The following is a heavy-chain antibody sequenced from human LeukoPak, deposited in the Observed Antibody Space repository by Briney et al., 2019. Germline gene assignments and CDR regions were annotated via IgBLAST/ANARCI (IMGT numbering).Heavy chain of an antibody. V-gene: IGHV1-3*01. J-gene: IGHJ4*02. Sequence: ASVKVSCKASGYTFTSYAMHWVRQAPRQRLEWMGWINAGNGNTKYSQKFQGRVTITRDTSASTAYMELSSLRSEDTAVYYCARRPEWELPFDYWGQGTLVTVSS. CDR2: INAGNGNT. CDR3: ARRPEWELPFDY. D-gene: IGHD1-26*01. CDR1: GYTFTSYA.